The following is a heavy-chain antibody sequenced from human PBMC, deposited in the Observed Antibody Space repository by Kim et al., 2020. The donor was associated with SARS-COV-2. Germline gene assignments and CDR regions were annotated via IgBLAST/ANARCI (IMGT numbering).Heavy chain of an antibody. CDR2: INTNTGHP. J-gene: IGHJ4*02. CDR3: ARDYDILTGAGGGSAKERAWDPDY. D-gene: IGHD3-9*01. V-gene: IGHV7-4-1*02. CDR1: GYTFTSYA. Sequence: ASVKVSCKASGYTFTSYAMNWVRQAPGQGLEWMGWINTNTGHPTYAQGFTGRFVFSLDTSVSTAYPQISRLKAEDTAVYYCARDYDILTGAGGGSAKERAWDPDYWGQGTLVTVSS.